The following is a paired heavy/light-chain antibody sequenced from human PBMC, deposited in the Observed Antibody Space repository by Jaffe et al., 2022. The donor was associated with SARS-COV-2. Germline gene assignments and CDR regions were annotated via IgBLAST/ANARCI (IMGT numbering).Heavy chain of an antibody. Sequence: EVQLVESGGAVVQPGGSLRLSCAASGFTFDDYTMHWVRQAPGKGLEWVSFITWDSGSTNHADSVKGRFTISRDNGKNSLYLQMNNLRTEDTAFYFCARDSVSYGINWAFDYWGRGALVTVSS. D-gene: IGHD1-1*01. CDR2: ITWDSGST. J-gene: IGHJ4*02. V-gene: IGHV3-43*01. CDR1: GFTFDDYT. CDR3: ARDSVSYGINWAFDY.
Light chain of an antibody. CDR1: NIGSKS. V-gene: IGLV3-21*04. CDR2: YDR. CDR3: QVWDISSDHPGV. J-gene: IGLJ3*02. Sequence: SYVLTQTPSVSVAPGMTARITCGGSNIGSKSVHWYQQKPGQAPVLVIYYDRDRPSGIPERFSGSSSGNTATLTISRVEAGDEADYYCQVWDISSDHPGVFGGGTKLTVL.